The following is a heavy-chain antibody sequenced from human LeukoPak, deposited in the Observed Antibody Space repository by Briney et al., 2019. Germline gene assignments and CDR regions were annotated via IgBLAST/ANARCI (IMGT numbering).Heavy chain of an antibody. CDR3: ARKPLSGGYGGTIDY. D-gene: IGHD5-12*01. CDR2: IGGTSSSL. CDR1: GFTFSIYS. V-gene: IGHV3-21*01. Sequence: PGGSLRLSCAASGFTFSIYSMNWVRQAPGKGLEWVSSIGGTSSSLYYAETVKGRFTISRDNAKNTLYLRMLRAEDTAIYYCARKPLSGGYGGTIDYWGQGTLVTVSS. J-gene: IGHJ4*02.